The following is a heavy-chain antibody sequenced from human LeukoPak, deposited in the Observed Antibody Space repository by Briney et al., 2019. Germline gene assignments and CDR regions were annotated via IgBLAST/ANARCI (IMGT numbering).Heavy chain of an antibody. Sequence: GGSLRLSCAASGFTFSSYSMNWVRQAPGKGLEWVSSISSSSSYIYYADSVKGRFTISRDNAKNSLYLQMNSLRAEDTAVYYCARDKYYDFWSEGGTNYFDYWGQGTLVTVSS. CDR3: ARDKYYDFWSEGGTNYFDY. CDR2: ISSSSSYI. D-gene: IGHD3-3*01. J-gene: IGHJ4*02. CDR1: GFTFSSYS. V-gene: IGHV3-21*01.